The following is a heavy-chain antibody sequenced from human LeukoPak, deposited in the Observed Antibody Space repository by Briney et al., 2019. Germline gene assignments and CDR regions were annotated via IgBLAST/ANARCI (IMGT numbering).Heavy chain of an antibody. CDR2: LSGSVITT. CDR1: GFTFSNSA. D-gene: IGHD6-19*01. CDR3: AKGIYSSGWSYFDY. V-gene: IGHV3-23*01. J-gene: IGHJ4*01. Sequence: PGGSLRLSCAASGFTFSNSAMSWVRQAPGKGQEWVSTLSGSVITTYYADSVKGRFTISRDNSKNTLYLQMNSLRAEDTAVYYCAKGIYSSGWSYFDYWGHGTLVTVSS.